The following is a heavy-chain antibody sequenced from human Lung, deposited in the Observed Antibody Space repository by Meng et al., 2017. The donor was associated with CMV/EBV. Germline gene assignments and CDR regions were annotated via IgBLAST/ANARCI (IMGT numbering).Heavy chain of an antibody. V-gene: IGHV3-74*01. D-gene: IGHD4-11*01. CDR3: ARDDYNNRNDFDY. Sequence: ASRFTFSSYWMHWVRQAPEKGLVWVSRINTDGSSTSYADSVRGRFTIYRDNAKNTLYLQMNSLRDEDTAVYYCARDDYNNRNDFDYWGQGTLVTVSS. CDR1: RFTFSSYW. J-gene: IGHJ4*02. CDR2: INTDGSST.